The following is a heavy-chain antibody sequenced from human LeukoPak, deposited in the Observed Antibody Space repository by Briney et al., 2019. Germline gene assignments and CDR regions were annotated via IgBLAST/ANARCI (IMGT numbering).Heavy chain of an antibody. Sequence: GGSLRLSCAASGFTFSSYAMSWVRQAPGKGLEGVSAISGSGGSTYYADSVKGRFTISRDNSKNTLYLQMNSLRAEDTAVYYCAKDLGYCSSTSCYKRDYWGQGTLVTVSS. CDR3: AKDLGYCSSTSCYKRDY. V-gene: IGHV3-23*01. CDR2: ISGSGGST. CDR1: GFTFSSYA. D-gene: IGHD2-2*02. J-gene: IGHJ4*02.